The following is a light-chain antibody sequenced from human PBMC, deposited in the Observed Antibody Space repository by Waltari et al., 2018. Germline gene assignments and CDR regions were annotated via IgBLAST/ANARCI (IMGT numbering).Light chain of an antibody. CDR3: QQYNSYSLLT. CDR1: QSIRNW. V-gene: IGKV1-5*03. J-gene: IGKJ4*01. CDR2: KAS. Sequence: DIQMTQSPSTLSASVGDRVTITCRASQSIRNWLAWYQQKPGKAPKLLIYKASTLGSGVPSRFSGSGSGTEFTLTISSLQPDDFATYYCQQYNSYSLLTFGGGTKVEIK.